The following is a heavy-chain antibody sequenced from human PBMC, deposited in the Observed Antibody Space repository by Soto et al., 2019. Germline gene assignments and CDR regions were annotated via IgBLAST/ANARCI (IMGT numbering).Heavy chain of an antibody. CDR3: ARGAIFGVVTAPNGWFDP. J-gene: IGHJ5*02. CDR2: IYHSGST. CDR1: GGSISSGGYS. Sequence: PSQTLSLTCPVSGGSISSGGYSWCYIRQPPGQGLEWIGYIYHSGSTYYNPSLKSRVTISVDRSKNQFSLKLSSVTAADTAVYYCARGAIFGVVTAPNGWFDPWGQGTLVTVSS. V-gene: IGHV4-30-2*01. D-gene: IGHD3-3*01.